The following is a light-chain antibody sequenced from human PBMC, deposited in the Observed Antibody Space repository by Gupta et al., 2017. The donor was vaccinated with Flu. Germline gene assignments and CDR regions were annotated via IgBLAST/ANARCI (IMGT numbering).Light chain of an antibody. J-gene: IGLJ2*01. V-gene: IGLV3-1*01. CDR2: QDS. CDR1: KLGDKY. Sequence: SYEVTQPPSVSVSPGQTASITCSGDKLGDKYACWYQQKPGQSPVLVIYQDSKRPSGIPERFSGSNSGNTATLTISATQAMDEAYYYCQEWDSSTAWVFGGGTKLTVL. CDR3: QEWDSSTAWV.